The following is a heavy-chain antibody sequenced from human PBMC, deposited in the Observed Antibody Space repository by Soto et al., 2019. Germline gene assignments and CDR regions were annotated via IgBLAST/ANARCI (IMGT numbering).Heavy chain of an antibody. V-gene: IGHV4-31*03. J-gene: IGHJ4*02. CDR3: ARAPGDYYDSSGSLYFDY. D-gene: IGHD3-22*01. Sequence: TRSLTRTVSGVSISSGCYYLRWIRQHPGKRLEWIGYIYYSGNTYYNPSLKSRVAISVDTSKNQFSLKLSSVTAADTAVYYCARAPGDYYDSSGSLYFDYWGQGTLVTVSS. CDR2: IYYSGNT. CDR1: GVSISSGCYY.